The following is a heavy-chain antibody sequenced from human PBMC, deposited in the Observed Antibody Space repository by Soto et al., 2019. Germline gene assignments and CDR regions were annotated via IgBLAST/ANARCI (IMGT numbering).Heavy chain of an antibody. CDR1: GYSFTSYW. Sequence: GESLKISCKGSGYSFTSYWIGWVRQMPGKGLEWMGIIYPGDSDTRYSPSFQGQVTISADKSISTAYLQWSSLKASDTAMYYCARLRGSGSYYAQYYYYGMDVWGQGTTVTVSS. CDR2: IYPGDSDT. J-gene: IGHJ6*02. CDR3: ARLRGSGSYYAQYYYYGMDV. V-gene: IGHV5-51*01. D-gene: IGHD3-10*01.